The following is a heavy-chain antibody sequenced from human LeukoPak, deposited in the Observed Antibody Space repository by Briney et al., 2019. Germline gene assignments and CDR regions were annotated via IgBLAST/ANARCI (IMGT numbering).Heavy chain of an antibody. J-gene: IGHJ6*02. CDR2: IIPIFGTA. Sequence: SVKVSCKASGNSISNYAVSWVRRAPGQGFEWMGGIIPIFGTADYAQKFQGRVTITADQSTSTTYMALSSLKSEDTATCYCTTRACHAGGCSSSFYYYYGLHFWGQGTTVSVSS. V-gene: IGHV1-69*13. CDR3: TTRACHAGGCSSSFYYYYGLHF. CDR1: GNSISNYA. D-gene: IGHD3-16*01.